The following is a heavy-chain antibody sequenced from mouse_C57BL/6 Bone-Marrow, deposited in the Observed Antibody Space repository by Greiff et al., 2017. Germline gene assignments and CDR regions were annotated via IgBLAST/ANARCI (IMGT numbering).Heavy chain of an antibody. CDR2: ISSGGSYT. CDR3: ARRFDY. J-gene: IGHJ2*01. CDR1: GFTFSSYG. V-gene: IGHV5-6*02. Sequence: EVKLMESGGDLVKPGGSLKLSCAASGFTFSSYGMSWVRQTPDKRLEWVATISSGGSYTYYPDSVKGRFTISSDNAKNTLYLQMSSLKSADTAMYYCARRFDYWGQGTTLTVSS.